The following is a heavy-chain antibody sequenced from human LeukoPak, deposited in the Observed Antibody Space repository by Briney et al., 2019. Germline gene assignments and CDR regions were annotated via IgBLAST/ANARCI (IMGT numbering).Heavy chain of an antibody. Sequence: ASVKVSCKASGYTFTSIGILWVRQAPGQGLEWMGWISTYYGDTTYAHDLQGRVTITRNTSISTAYMELSSLRSEDTAVYYCARVRSVDTAMVIFGYYYYYMDVWGKGTTVTVSS. D-gene: IGHD5-18*01. CDR2: ISTYYGDT. J-gene: IGHJ6*03. CDR1: GYTFTSIG. CDR3: ARVRSVDTAMVIFGYYYYYMDV. V-gene: IGHV1-18*01.